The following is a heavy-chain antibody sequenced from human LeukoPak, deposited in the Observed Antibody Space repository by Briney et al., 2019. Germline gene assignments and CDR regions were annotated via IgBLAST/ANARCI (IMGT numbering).Heavy chain of an antibody. Sequence: AGGSLRLSCAASGFTFSSYGMHWVRQAPGKGLEWVAVISYDGSNKYYVDSVKGRFTISRDNSKNTLYLQMNSLRAEDTAVYYCAKDHSVGATKGYFDYWGQGTLVTVSS. CDR3: AKDHSVGATKGYFDY. V-gene: IGHV3-30*18. J-gene: IGHJ4*02. CDR2: ISYDGSNK. CDR1: GFTFSSYG. D-gene: IGHD1-26*01.